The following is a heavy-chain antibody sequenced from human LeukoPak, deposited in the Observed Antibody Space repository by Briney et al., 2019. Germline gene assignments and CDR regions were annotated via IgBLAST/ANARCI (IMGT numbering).Heavy chain of an antibody. CDR1: GFGFSNYW. J-gene: IGHJ4*02. CDR2: MNEDGSEK. V-gene: IGHV3-7*01. CDR3: ARDRGYSNFDY. D-gene: IGHD4-11*01. Sequence: PGGSLRLSCAAPGFGFSNYWMSWVRQAPGKGLEWVANMNEDGSEKNYVDSVKGRFTISRDDAQDSLYLQMNSLRAEDTAVYYCARDRGYSNFDYWGQGTLLTVSS.